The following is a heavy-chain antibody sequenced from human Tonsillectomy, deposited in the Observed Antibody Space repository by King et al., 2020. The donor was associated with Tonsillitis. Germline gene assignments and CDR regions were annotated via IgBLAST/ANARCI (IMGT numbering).Heavy chain of an antibody. Sequence: VQLVESGGGVVQPGRSLRLSCAASGFTFSNYGRHWVRQAPGKGREWVAVIWYDGGNKFYSDSVKGRFTISRDNSKNTLYLQMNSLRAEDTAVYYCSRALGSSGYRLDYWGQGTLVTVSS. CDR1: GFTFSNYG. CDR2: IWYDGGNK. D-gene: IGHD3-22*01. J-gene: IGHJ4*02. V-gene: IGHV3-33*08. CDR3: SRALGSSGYRLDY.